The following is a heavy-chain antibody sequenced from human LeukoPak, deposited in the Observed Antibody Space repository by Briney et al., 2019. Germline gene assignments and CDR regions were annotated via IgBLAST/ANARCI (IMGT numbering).Heavy chain of an antibody. D-gene: IGHD3-22*01. CDR3: ARALYYDSSGPGY. J-gene: IGHJ4*02. Sequence: GRPLRLSCAASGFGLSSYDMHWVRQAPGKGLEWVTFIWYDGSNKYYADSVKGRFTISRDNAKNSLYLRMNSLRAEDTAVYYCARALYYDSSGPGYWGQGTLVTVSS. V-gene: IGHV3-33*01. CDR2: IWYDGSNK. CDR1: GFGLSSYD.